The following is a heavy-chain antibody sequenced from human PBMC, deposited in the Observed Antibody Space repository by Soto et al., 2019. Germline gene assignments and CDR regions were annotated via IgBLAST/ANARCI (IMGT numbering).Heavy chain of an antibody. CDR3: VRGAIPPGHFDY. CDR1: GFIFDDYA. Sequence: EVQLVESGGGLVQPGRSLRLSCAASGFIFDDYAMHWVRQAPGKGLEWVSGINWNGGSVDYADSVKGRFTISRDNAKTSLFLQMNSLRVEDTALYYCVRGAIPPGHFDYWGQGALVTVSS. V-gene: IGHV3-9*01. J-gene: IGHJ4*02. D-gene: IGHD2-21*01. CDR2: INWNGGSV.